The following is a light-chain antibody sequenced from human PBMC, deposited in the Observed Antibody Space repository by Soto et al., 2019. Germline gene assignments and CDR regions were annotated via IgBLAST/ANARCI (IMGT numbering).Light chain of an antibody. V-gene: IGKV3-11*01. Sequence: EILLTQSPATLSLSPGERATLSCRASQSVSSDLAWYRQRPGQAPRLLIYGASHRATDIPARFSGSGSGTDFTLTISSLEPEDFAVYYCQQRSIWPLTFGGGTKVEI. J-gene: IGKJ4*01. CDR2: GAS. CDR3: QQRSIWPLT. CDR1: QSVSSD.